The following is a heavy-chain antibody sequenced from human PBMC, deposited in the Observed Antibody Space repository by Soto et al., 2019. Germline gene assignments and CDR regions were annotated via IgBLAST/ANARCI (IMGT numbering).Heavy chain of an antibody. D-gene: IGHD3-16*01. J-gene: IGHJ6*03. CDR1: GGSISSGGYY. CDR2: IYYSGST. V-gene: IGHV4-31*03. Sequence: SETLSLTCTVSGGSISSGGYYWSWIRQHPGKGLEWIGYIYYSGSTYYNPSLKSRVTISVDTSKNQFSLKLSSVTAADTAVYCCARDPRFWGPPLSYSMDVWGKGTTVTVSS. CDR3: ARDPRFWGPPLSYSMDV.